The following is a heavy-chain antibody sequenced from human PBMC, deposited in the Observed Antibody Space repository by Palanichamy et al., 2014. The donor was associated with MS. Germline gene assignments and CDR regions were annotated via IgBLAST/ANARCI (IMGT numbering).Heavy chain of an antibody. D-gene: IGHD1-1*01. Sequence: EVQLVESGGGLVQPGGSLRLSCAATEFTFSSYWMTWVRQAPGKGLEWVANINQDGTAKKYLDSVKGRITVSRDNAKNSLYLQINSLRAEDTAVYYCTRDMATSATTERFDIRGQGTMVTVSS. CDR3: TRDMATSATTERFDI. J-gene: IGHJ3*02. CDR1: EFTFSSYW. V-gene: IGHV3-7*04. CDR2: INQDGTAK.